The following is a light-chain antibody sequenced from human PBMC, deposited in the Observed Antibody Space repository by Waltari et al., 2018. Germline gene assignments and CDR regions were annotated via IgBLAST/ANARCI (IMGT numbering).Light chain of an antibody. CDR1: QGIRNA. CDR3: LQDYNYPYT. V-gene: IGKV1-6*01. CDR2: SAS. Sequence: AIQMTQSPSSLSASVGDRVTITCRASQGIRNALGWYQQKPGKAPKLLMYSASSLQSGVPSRFSGSGSGTDFTLTISSLQPEDFATYYCLQDYNYPYTFGQGTKLEI. J-gene: IGKJ2*01.